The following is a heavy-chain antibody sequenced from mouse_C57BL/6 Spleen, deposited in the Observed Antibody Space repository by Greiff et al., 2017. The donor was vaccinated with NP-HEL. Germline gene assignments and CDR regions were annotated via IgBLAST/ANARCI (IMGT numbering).Heavy chain of an antibody. CDR3: APYYYGSSYVRNAMDY. J-gene: IGHJ4*01. CDR1: GFTFSDYG. D-gene: IGHD1-1*01. CDR2: ISSGSSTI. V-gene: IGHV5-17*01. Sequence: DVKLVESGGGLVKPGGSLKLSCAASGFTFSDYGMHWVRQAPEKGLEWVAYISSGSSTIYYADTVKGRFTISRDNAKNTLFLQMTSLRSEDTAMYYCAPYYYGSSYVRNAMDYWGQGTSVTVSS.